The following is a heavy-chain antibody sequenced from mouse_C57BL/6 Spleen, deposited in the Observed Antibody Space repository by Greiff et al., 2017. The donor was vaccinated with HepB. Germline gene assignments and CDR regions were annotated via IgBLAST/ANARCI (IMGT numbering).Heavy chain of an antibody. CDR3: ARLDWYAMDY. J-gene: IGHJ4*01. Sequence: VQVVESGAELVKPGASVKISCKASGYAFSSYWMNWVKQRPGKGLEWIGQIYPGDGDTNYNGKFKGKATLTADKSSSTAYMQLSSLTSEDSAVYFCARLDWYAMDYWGQGTSVTVSS. V-gene: IGHV1-80*01. CDR2: IYPGDGDT. CDR1: GYAFSSYW. D-gene: IGHD4-1*01.